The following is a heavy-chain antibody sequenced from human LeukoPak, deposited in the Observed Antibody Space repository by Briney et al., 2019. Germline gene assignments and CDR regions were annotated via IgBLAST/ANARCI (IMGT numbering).Heavy chain of an antibody. Sequence: PSETLSLTCTVSGGSISSGDYYWSWIRQPPGKGLEWIGYIYYSGSTYYNPSLKSRVTISVDTSKNQFSLKLSSVTAADTAVYYCARVLRGVVPAAINAFDIWGQGTMVTVSS. J-gene: IGHJ3*02. D-gene: IGHD2-2*01. CDR1: GGSISSGDYY. CDR3: ARVLRGVVPAAINAFDI. CDR2: IYYSGST. V-gene: IGHV4-30-4*08.